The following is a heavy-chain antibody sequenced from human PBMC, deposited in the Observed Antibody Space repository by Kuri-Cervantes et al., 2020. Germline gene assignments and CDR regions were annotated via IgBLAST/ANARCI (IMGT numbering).Heavy chain of an antibody. V-gene: IGHV4-39*07. CDR3: ASTMVRGRIFDY. J-gene: IGHJ4*02. Sequence: SQTLSLTCAVSGGSISSSSYYWGWIRQPPGKGLEWIGSIYYSGSTHYNPFLMSRVTISVDTSKNQFSLKLSSVTAADTAVYYCASTMVRGRIFDYWGQGTLVTVSS. CDR2: IYYSGST. CDR1: GGSISSSSYY. D-gene: IGHD3-10*01.